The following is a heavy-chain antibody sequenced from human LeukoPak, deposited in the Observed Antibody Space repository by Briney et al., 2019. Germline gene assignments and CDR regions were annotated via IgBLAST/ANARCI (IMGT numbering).Heavy chain of an antibody. J-gene: IGHJ5*02. Sequence: SETLSLTCAVYGQSVSGSRSYWAWIRQPPGKGLEWIGKVLLSGRTTYNPALESRVSISMDSSKNQFSLTLTSVTAADTAVYYCAKEPDGIRFDPWGQGTLVTVSS. CDR3: AKEPDGIRFDP. CDR1: GQSVSGSRSY. V-gene: IGHV4-34*12. D-gene: IGHD1-14*01. CDR2: VLLSGRT.